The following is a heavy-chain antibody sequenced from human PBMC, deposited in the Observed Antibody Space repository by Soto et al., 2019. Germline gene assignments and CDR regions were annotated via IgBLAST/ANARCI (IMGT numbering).Heavy chain of an antibody. CDR3: ARHPLYCSSTSCYHALDI. Sequence: SLKISCKGSGYSFTSYWIGWVRQMPGKGLEWMGIIYPGDSDTRYSPSFQGQVTISADKSISTAYLQWSSLKASDTAMYYCARHPLYCSSTSCYHALDIWGQGTMVPVSS. CDR1: GYSFTSYW. CDR2: IYPGDSDT. D-gene: IGHD2-2*01. J-gene: IGHJ3*02. V-gene: IGHV5-51*01.